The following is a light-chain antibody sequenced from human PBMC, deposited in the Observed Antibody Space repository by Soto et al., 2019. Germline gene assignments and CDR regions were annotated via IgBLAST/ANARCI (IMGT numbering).Light chain of an antibody. J-gene: IGKJ3*01. CDR3: QQRGNWPPT. CDR2: DAS. CDR1: QSVSSY. Sequence: EVVLTQSPATLSLSPGERDTLYCRASQSVSSYLAWYQQKPGQTPRLLIYDASNRATGIPARFSGSGSGTDFTLTISILEPEDFAFYFCQQRGNWPPTFGPGTKVDI. V-gene: IGKV3-11*01.